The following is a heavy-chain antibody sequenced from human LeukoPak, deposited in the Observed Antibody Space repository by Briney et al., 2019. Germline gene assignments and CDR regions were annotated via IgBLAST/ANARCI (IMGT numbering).Heavy chain of an antibody. Sequence: SETLSLTCTVSGGSISSYYWSWIRQPPGKGLAWIGYIYYSGSTNYNPSLKSRVTISVDTSKNQFSLKLSSVTAADTAVYYCARTSSYDFWSGYYKDNWFDPWGQGTLVTVSS. J-gene: IGHJ5*02. V-gene: IGHV4-59*01. D-gene: IGHD3-3*01. CDR2: IYYSGST. CDR1: GGSISSYY. CDR3: ARTSSYDFWSGYYKDNWFDP.